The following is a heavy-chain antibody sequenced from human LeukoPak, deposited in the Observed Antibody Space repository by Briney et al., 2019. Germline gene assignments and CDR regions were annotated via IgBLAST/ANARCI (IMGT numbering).Heavy chain of an antibody. V-gene: IGHV3-30-3*01. CDR3: ARDYYDFWSGPLGP. Sequence: PGRSLRLSCAASGFTFSSYAMHWVRQAPGKGLEWVAVISYDGSNKYYADSVKGRFTISRDNSKNTLYLQMNSLRAEDTAVYYCARDYYDFWSGPLGPWGQGTLVTVSS. D-gene: IGHD3-3*01. CDR1: GFTFSSYA. CDR2: ISYDGSNK. J-gene: IGHJ5*02.